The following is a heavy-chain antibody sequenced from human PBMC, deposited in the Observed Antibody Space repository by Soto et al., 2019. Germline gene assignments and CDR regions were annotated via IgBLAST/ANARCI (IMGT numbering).Heavy chain of an antibody. J-gene: IGHJ6*02. CDR2: IKPDSGGT. CDR3: ARGAPAHYYYYPLDV. V-gene: IGHV1-2*02. Sequence: ASVKVSCKALGYTFTGYYIHWVRQAPGQGLQWMGWIKPDSGGTFYAQKFQGGVTVTRDTSTSTAYMELTRLTSNDTAVYYCARGAPAHYYYYPLDVWGQGTTVTVSS. D-gene: IGHD2-2*01. CDR1: GYTFTGYY.